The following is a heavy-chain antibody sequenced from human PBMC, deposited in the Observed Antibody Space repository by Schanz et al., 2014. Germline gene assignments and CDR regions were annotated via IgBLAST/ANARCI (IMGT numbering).Heavy chain of an antibody. Sequence: QIQLVQSGPEVKKPGATVKVSCKASGYIFINSGISWVRQAPGQGLEWVGWISVYTGNTKYGQKFQGRVTMTTDTATSTAYMALTDLRSDDTAVYYCARDAADFYDILTEEDYWGQGTLVTVSS. J-gene: IGHJ4*02. CDR3: ARDAADFYDILTEEDY. V-gene: IGHV1-18*01. CDR2: ISVYTGNT. CDR1: GYIFINSG. D-gene: IGHD3-9*01.